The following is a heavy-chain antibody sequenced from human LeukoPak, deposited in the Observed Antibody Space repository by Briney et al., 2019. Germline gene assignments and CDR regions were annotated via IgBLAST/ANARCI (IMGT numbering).Heavy chain of an antibody. CDR1: GGSISSYY. CDR2: IYYSGST. D-gene: IGHD3-10*01. CDR3: ARGGGSGSYYFGSYYYYYMDV. Sequence: SETLSLTCTVSGGSISSYYWSWLRQPPGKGLEWIGYIYYSGSTNYNPSLTSRVTISVDTSKNQFSLKLSSVTAADTAVYYCARGGGSGSYYFGSYYYYYMDVWGKGTTVTVSS. V-gene: IGHV4-59*01. J-gene: IGHJ6*03.